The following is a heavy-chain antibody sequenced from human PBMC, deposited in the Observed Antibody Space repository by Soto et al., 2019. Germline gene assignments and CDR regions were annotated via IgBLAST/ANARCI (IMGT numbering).Heavy chain of an antibody. CDR3: AKFAESSGYFDY. J-gene: IGHJ4*02. CDR1: GGTFSQSA. CDR2: IIPFFGTA. D-gene: IGHD6-19*01. Sequence: VPLEQSGGEVRKPGFSVKVFCKGPGGTFSQSAFSWARQGPGQGLEWMGGIIPFFGTANYAQKFHGRVTITADEPTGTAYMELSSLTSEDTAIYYCAKFAESSGYFDYWGQGALITVSS. V-gene: IGHV1-69*01.